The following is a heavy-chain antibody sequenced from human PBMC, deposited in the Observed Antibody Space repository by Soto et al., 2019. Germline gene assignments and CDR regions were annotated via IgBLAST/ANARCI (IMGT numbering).Heavy chain of an antibody. CDR1: GVTFSSYA. CDR2: IIPIFGTA. Sequence: SVKVSCKASGVTFSSYAISWVRQAPGQGLEWMGGIIPIFGTANYAQKFQGRVTITADESTSTAYMELSSLRSEDTAVYYCALSGYDYPWFDPWGQGTLVTVSS. V-gene: IGHV1-69*13. CDR3: ALSGYDYPWFDP. D-gene: IGHD5-12*01. J-gene: IGHJ5*02.